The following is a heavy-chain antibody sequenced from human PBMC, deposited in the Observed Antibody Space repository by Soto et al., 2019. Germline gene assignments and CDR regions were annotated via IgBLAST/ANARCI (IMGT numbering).Heavy chain of an antibody. CDR3: AKDHTAMVISWWFDP. J-gene: IGHJ5*02. CDR1: GFTFSSYA. CDR2: IGGSGGST. Sequence: EVQLLESGGGLVQPGGSLRLSCAASGFTFSSYAMSWVRQAPGKGLEWVSAIGGSGGSTYYADSVKGRFTISRDNSKNTLYLQMNSLRAEDTAVYYCAKDHTAMVISWWFDPWGQGTLVTVSS. D-gene: IGHD5-18*01. V-gene: IGHV3-23*01.